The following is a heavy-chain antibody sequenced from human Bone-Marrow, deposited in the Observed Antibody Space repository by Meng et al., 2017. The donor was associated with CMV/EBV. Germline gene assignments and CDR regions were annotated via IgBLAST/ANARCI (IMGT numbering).Heavy chain of an antibody. CDR1: GYTFTGYY. V-gene: IGHV1-2*02. Sequence: ASVKVSCKASGYTFTGYYMHWVRQAPGQGLEWMGWINPNSGGTNYAQKFQGRVTMTRDTSISTAYMELSRLRSDDTAVYYCARDLSGPPDYDSSGYYSVYWGQGTLVTVSS. CDR2: INPNSGGT. D-gene: IGHD3-22*01. CDR3: ARDLSGPPDYDSSGYYSVY. J-gene: IGHJ4*02.